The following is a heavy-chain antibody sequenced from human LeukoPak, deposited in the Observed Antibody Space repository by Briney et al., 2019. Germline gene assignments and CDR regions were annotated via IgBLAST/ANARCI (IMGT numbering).Heavy chain of an antibody. CDR3: ARGPKYSSGWSY. V-gene: IGHV1-18*04. CDR2: ISVSSGGT. CDR1: GYTFANYG. J-gene: IGHJ4*02. Sequence: ASVKVSCKASGYTFANYGLAWVRQAPGQGLEWLGWISVSSGGTVSPQTLQGRVTLTTDTSTSTGYMELRSLGSDDTAVYYCARGPKYSSGWSYWGQGTLVTVSS. D-gene: IGHD6-19*01.